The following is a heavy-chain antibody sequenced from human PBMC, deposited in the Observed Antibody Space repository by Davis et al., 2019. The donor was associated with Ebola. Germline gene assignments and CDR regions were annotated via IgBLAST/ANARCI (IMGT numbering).Heavy chain of an antibody. Sequence: MPSETLSLTCTVSGGSVSSGSYYWSWIRQPPGKGLEWIGEINHSGSTNYNPSLKSRVTISVDTSKNQFSLKLSSVTAADTAVYYCARLRGYSGYALDYWGQGTLVTVSS. V-gene: IGHV4-39*07. J-gene: IGHJ4*02. CDR2: INHSGST. D-gene: IGHD5-12*01. CDR3: ARLRGYSGYALDY. CDR1: GGSVSSGSYY.